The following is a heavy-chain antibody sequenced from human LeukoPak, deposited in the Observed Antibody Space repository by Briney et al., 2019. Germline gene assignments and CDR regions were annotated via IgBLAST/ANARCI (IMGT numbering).Heavy chain of an antibody. CDR3: ARDRTYCSGGSCHRSPFDY. CDR2: IYSGGST. Sequence: PGGCLRLSRAASGFTDSSNYMSWVRPAPGKGLEWVSVIYSGGSTYYADSVKGRFTISRDNSKNTLYLQMNSLRAEDTAVYYCARDRTYCSGGSCHRSPFDYWGQGTLVTVSS. V-gene: IGHV3-66*01. CDR1: GFTDSSNY. J-gene: IGHJ4*02. D-gene: IGHD2-15*01.